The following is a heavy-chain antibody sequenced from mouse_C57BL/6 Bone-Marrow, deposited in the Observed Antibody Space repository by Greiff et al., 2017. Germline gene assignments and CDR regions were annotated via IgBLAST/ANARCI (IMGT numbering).Heavy chain of an antibody. CDR1: GYTFTSYW. CDR2: IYPGNSDT. CDR3: TRLSDYGSSGYYAMDY. D-gene: IGHD1-1*01. V-gene: IGHV1-5*01. J-gene: IGHJ4*01. Sequence: EVQLQQSGTVLARPGASVKMSCKTSGYTFTSYWMHWVKQRPGQGLEWIGAIYPGNSDTSYNQKFKGKAKLTAVTSASTAYMELSSLTNEDSAVYYCTRLSDYGSSGYYAMDYWGQGTSVTVSS.